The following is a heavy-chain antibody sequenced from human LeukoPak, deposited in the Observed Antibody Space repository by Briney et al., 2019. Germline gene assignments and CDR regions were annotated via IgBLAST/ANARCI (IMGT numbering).Heavy chain of an antibody. J-gene: IGHJ3*02. D-gene: IGHD5-24*01. V-gene: IGHV5-51*01. CDR1: GYVFTAYW. CDR2: IYPGDSET. Sequence: GESLKISCEGSGYVFTAYWIAWGRQMPGEGLEWMGIIYPGDSETRYSPSFQGQVTISADKCVRNAYLQWGSLKASDTAMYYCTRSPRDGYHDAFDIWGQGTMVTVFS. CDR3: TRSPRDGYHDAFDI.